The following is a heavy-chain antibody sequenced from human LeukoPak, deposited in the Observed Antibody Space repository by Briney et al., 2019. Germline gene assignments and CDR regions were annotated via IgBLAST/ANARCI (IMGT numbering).Heavy chain of an antibody. J-gene: IGHJ5*02. CDR1: GGSISSSSYY. D-gene: IGHD2-2*01. V-gene: IGHV4-39*07. CDR3: ARDRSCSSISCQRGNWFDP. Sequence: PSETLSLTCTVSGGSISSSSYYWGWIRQPPGKGLEWIGSIYYSGSTYYNPSLKSRVTISVDTSKNQFSLKLSSVTAADTAVYYCARDRSCSSISCQRGNWFDPWGQGILVTVSS. CDR2: IYYSGST.